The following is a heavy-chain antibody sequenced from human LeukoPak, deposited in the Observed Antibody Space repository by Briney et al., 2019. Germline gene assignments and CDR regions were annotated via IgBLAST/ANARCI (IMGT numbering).Heavy chain of an antibody. Sequence: GGSLRLSCTVSGFTVSSNSMSWVRLAPGKGLEWVAVISYDGNIKSYVDSVKGRFTISRDNSKNTVYLQMNSLSSEDTALYFCAREGSGLVIHAFDKWGQGTMVTVSS. CDR3: AREGSGLVIHAFDK. V-gene: IGHV3-30*03. J-gene: IGHJ3*02. D-gene: IGHD3/OR15-3a*01. CDR1: GFTVSSNS. CDR2: ISYDGNIK.